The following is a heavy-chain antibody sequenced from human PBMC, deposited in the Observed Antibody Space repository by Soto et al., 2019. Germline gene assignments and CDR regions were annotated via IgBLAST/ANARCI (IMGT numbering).Heavy chain of an antibody. CDR1: GGSISSYC. CDR2: IYYSGST. V-gene: IGHV4-59*05. D-gene: IGHD1-26*01. CDR3: ATQEVGGSYVYTFDP. J-gene: IGHJ5*02. Sequence: SETLCLTCTVAGGSISSYCWSWIRQPPGKGLEWIGSIYYSGSTYYNPSLKSRVTISVDTSKNQFSLKLSSVTAADTAVYYCATQEVGGSYVYTFDPWGQGTLVTVSS.